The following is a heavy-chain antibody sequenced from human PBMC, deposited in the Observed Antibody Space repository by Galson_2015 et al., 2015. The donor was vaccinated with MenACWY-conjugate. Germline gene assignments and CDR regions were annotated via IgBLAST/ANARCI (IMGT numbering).Heavy chain of an antibody. Sequence: SLRLSCAASGFTFSSYSMNWVRQAPGKGLEWVSSISSSSSYIYYADSVKGRFTISRDNAKNSLYLQMNSLRAEDTAVYYCARDYDILTGYSFIFDYWGQGTLVTVSS. CDR3: ARDYDILTGYSFIFDY. CDR2: ISSSSSYI. D-gene: IGHD3-9*01. J-gene: IGHJ4*02. CDR1: GFTFSSYS. V-gene: IGHV3-21*01.